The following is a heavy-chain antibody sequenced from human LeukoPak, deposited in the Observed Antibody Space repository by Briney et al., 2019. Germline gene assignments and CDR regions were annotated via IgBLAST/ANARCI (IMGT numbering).Heavy chain of an antibody. D-gene: IGHD5-24*01. Sequence: SETLSLTCAVSGGSISSGNWWSWVRQPPGKGLEWFGEIYHSGITNYNPSLESRVTISVDKSKNQFSLKLSSLTAADTAVYYCARRDRDGNNPPYYFDYWGQGTLVIVSS. V-gene: IGHV4-4*02. CDR3: ARRDRDGNNPPYYFDY. CDR2: IYHSGIT. J-gene: IGHJ4*02. CDR1: GGSISSGNW.